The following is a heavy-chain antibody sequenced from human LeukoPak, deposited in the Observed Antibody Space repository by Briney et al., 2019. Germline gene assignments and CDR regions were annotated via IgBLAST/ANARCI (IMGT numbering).Heavy chain of an antibody. CDR1: GNTFSIYN. CDR3: AREGVAGTGLDY. V-gene: IGHV1-46*01. CDR2: INPSGGT. J-gene: IGHJ4*02. Sequence: GASVKVSCKASGNTFSIYNMHWVRQAPGQGLEWMGIINPSGGTSYAQKLQGRITMTRDTSTGTVYMELSSLRSEDTAVYYCAREGVAGTGLDYWGQGTLVTVSS. D-gene: IGHD6-13*01.